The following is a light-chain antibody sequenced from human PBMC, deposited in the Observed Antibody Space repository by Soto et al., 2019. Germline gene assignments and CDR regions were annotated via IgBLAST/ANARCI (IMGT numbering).Light chain of an antibody. Sequence: EIVMMQSPDTLSVSPGERATLSCRASRSVSSNLAWYQQKPGQAPRLLIDGASTRATGIPARFSGSGSGTEFTLTISSLQSEDFAVYFCHEYNNWPPKTFGQGTKVDIK. V-gene: IGKV3-15*01. CDR2: GAS. CDR3: HEYNNWPPKT. J-gene: IGKJ1*01. CDR1: RSVSSN.